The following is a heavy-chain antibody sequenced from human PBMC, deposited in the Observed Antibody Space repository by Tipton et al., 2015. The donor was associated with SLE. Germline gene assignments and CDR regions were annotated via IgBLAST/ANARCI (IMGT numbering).Heavy chain of an antibody. D-gene: IGHD3-22*01. CDR3: ASCLKYYYDSSDAFDI. Sequence: TLSLTCTVSGGSISSSSYYWGCIRQPPGTWLEWIVSIYYSGSTYYNPSLKSRVTISVDTSTNQFSLKLSSVTAADTAVYYCASCLKYYYDSSDAFDIWGQGTMVTVSS. J-gene: IGHJ3*02. V-gene: IGHV4-39*01. CDR2: IYYSGST. CDR1: GGSISSSSYY.